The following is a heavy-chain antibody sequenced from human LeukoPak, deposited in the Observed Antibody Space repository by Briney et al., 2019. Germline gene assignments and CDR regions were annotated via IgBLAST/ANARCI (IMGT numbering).Heavy chain of an antibody. CDR1: GFTFSSYW. Sequence: PGGSLRLSCAASGFTFSSYWMSWVRQAPGKGLEWVSGMSGSAGNTYYADSVKGRFTISRDNSKNTLYLQMNSLRAEDTAIYYCANPNRGKHSSSWYRGFDSWGQGTLVSVSS. J-gene: IGHJ4*02. CDR2: MSGSAGNT. D-gene: IGHD6-13*01. CDR3: ANPNRGKHSSSWYRGFDS. V-gene: IGHV3-23*01.